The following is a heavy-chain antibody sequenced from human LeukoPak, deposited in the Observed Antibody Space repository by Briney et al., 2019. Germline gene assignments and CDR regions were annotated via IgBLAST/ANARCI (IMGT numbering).Heavy chain of an antibody. D-gene: IGHD3-9*01. Sequence: GGSLRLSCAASGFTFSSYAMSWVRQAPGKGLEWVSAISGSGGSTYYADSVKGRFTISRDNSKNTLYLQMNSLRAEDTAVYYCASSFAGFLTGLIIHLGWFDPGAREPWSPSPQ. CDR1: GFTFSSYA. CDR3: ASSFAGFLTGLIIHLGWFDP. CDR2: ISGSGGST. V-gene: IGHV3-23*01. J-gene: IGHJ5*02.